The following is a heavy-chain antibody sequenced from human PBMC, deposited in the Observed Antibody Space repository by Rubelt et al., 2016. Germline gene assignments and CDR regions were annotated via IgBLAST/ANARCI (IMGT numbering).Heavy chain of an antibody. D-gene: IGHD2-2*01. CDR3: AKAAHCSSTTCHVHGMDV. CDR1: GFTFSSYA. V-gene: IGHV3-33*06. CDR2: VWTDGSKK. Sequence: VQLVESGGGVVQPGTSLRLSCAASGFTFSSYAMRWVRQAPGKGLEWVAIVWTDGSKKYYVDSVKGRFTISNDNAKNTLYLQMNSLRAEDTAVDYCAKAAHCSSTTCHVHGMDVWGQGTTVTVSS. J-gene: IGHJ6*02.